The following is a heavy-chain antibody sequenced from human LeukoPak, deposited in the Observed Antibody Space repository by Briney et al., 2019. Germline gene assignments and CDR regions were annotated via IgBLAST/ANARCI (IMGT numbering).Heavy chain of an antibody. D-gene: IGHD2/OR15-2a*01. CDR3: ARRLSTRSYYLDD. J-gene: IGHJ4*02. CDR1: GGSISISNDY. Sequence: SETLSLTCTVSGGSISISNDYWGWIRQPPGKGLEWIGDIYYSGTTNYNPSLKSRVTMSVGTSKNQFSLKLNSATAADTAVYYCARRLSTRSYYLDDWGQGTLVTVSS. V-gene: IGHV4-39*01. CDR2: IYYSGTT.